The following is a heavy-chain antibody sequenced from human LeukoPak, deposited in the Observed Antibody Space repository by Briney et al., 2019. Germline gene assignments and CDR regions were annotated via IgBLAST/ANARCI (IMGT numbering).Heavy chain of an antibody. CDR2: ISYDGSNK. Sequence: PGGSLRLSCAASGFTFSSYAMHWVRQGPGKGLEWVAVISYDGSNKYYADSVKGRFTISRDNSKNTLYLQMNSLRAEDTAVYYCARGAYYDFWSGSVWGQGTLVTVSS. CDR3: ARGAYYDFWSGSV. CDR1: GFTFSSYA. D-gene: IGHD3-3*01. V-gene: IGHV3-30-3*01. J-gene: IGHJ4*02.